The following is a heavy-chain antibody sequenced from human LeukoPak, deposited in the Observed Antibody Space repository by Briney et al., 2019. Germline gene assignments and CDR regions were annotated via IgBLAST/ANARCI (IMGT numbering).Heavy chain of an antibody. V-gene: IGHV3-30-3*01. CDR2: ISYDGSNK. CDR3: AAEIGDY. Sequence: GGSLRLSCAASGFTFSSYAMHWVRQAPGKGLEWVAVISYDGSNKYYADSVKGRFTISRDNSKNTLYLQMNSLRAEDTAVYYCAAEIGDYWGQGTLVTVSS. J-gene: IGHJ4*02. CDR1: GFTFSSYA.